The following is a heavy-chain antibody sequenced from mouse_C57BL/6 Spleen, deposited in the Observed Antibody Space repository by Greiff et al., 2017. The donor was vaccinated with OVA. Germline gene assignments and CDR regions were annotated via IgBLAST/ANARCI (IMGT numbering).Heavy chain of an antibody. J-gene: IGHJ4*01. CDR2: IYPRDGST. Sequence: QVQLKQSGPELVKPGASVKLSCKASGYTFTSYDINWVKQRPGQGLEWIGWIYPRDGSTKYNEKFKGKATLTVDTSSSTAYMELHSLTSEDSAVYFCATFTTRGAMDYWGQGTSVTVSS. CDR3: ATFTTRGAMDY. CDR1: GYTFTSYD. D-gene: IGHD1-1*01. V-gene: IGHV1-85*01.